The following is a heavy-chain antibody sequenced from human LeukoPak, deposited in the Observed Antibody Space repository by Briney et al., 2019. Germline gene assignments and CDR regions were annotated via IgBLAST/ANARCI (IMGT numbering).Heavy chain of an antibody. Sequence: PGRSLRLSCAASGFTFSSYGMHWVRQAPGKGLEWVAVISYDGSNKYYADSVKGRFTISRDNSKNTLYPQMNSLRAEDTAVYYCAKELDYYGSGPFDYWGQGTLVTVSS. V-gene: IGHV3-30*18. CDR1: GFTFSSYG. CDR3: AKELDYYGSGPFDY. D-gene: IGHD3-10*01. J-gene: IGHJ4*02. CDR2: ISYDGSNK.